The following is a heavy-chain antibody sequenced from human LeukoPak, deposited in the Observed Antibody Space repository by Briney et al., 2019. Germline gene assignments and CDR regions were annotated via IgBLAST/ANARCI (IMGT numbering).Heavy chain of an antibody. D-gene: IGHD3-10*01. J-gene: IGHJ4*02. CDR2: ISPSGTDI. V-gene: IGHV3-11*01. Sequence: PGGSLRLSCAVSGFTFTDTYMTWIRQAPGKGLESLSYISPSGTDISYADSVKGRFTISRDKSKNTLSLQMNSLRAEDTAVYYCAREKGRGVISPYFDCWGQGTLVTVSS. CDR1: GFTFTDTY. CDR3: AREKGRGVISPYFDC.